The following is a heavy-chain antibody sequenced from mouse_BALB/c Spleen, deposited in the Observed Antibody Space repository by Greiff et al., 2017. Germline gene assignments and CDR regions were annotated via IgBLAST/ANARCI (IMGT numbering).Heavy chain of an antibody. J-gene: IGHJ2*01. V-gene: IGHV1-4*01. D-gene: IGHD1-1*01. Sequence: VQGVESGAELARPGASVKMSCKASGYTFTSYTMHWVKQRPGQGLEWIGYINPSSGYTNYNQKFKDKATLTADKSSSTAYMQLSSLTSEDSAVYYCARGGSDFDYWGQGTTLTVSS. CDR2: INPSSGYT. CDR3: ARGGSDFDY. CDR1: GYTFTSYT.